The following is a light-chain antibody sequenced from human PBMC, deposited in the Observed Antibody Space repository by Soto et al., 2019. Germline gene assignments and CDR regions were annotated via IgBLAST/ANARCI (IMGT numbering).Light chain of an antibody. Sequence: SYELTQPPSVSVSPGQTASITCSGDKLGDKYAFWYQQKQGQSPVLVIYQDSKRPSGIPERFSGSNSGNTATLTISGTQAMDEADYYCQAWDSSNHVVFGGRTKLTVL. V-gene: IGLV3-1*01. CDR3: QAWDSSNHVV. CDR2: QDS. CDR1: KLGDKY. J-gene: IGLJ2*01.